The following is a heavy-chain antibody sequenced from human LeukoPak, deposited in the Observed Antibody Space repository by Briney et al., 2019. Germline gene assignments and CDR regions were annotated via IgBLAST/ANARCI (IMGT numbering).Heavy chain of an antibody. CDR3: ARDSYGSGSYLRN. CDR2: IYYSGST. Sequence: SETLSLTCTVSGGSISSSSYYWGWIRQPPGKGLEGIGYIYYSGSTNYNPSLKSRVTISVDTSKNQFSLKLSSVTAADTAVYYCARDSYGSGSYLRNWGQGTLVTVSS. D-gene: IGHD3-10*01. CDR1: GGSISSSSYY. V-gene: IGHV4-61*01. J-gene: IGHJ4*02.